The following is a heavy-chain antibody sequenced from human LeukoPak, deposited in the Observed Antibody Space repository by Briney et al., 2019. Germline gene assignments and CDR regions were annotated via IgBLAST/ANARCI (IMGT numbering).Heavy chain of an antibody. Sequence: SETLSLTCAVSGGSLSSGGYSWSWIRQPPGKGLEWIGYIYYSGSTNYNPSLKSRVTISVDTSKNQFSLKLSSVTAADTAVYYCARRPYGDYFDYWGQGTLVTVSS. CDR3: ARRPYGDYFDY. V-gene: IGHV4-61*08. CDR2: IYYSGST. CDR1: GGSLSSGGYS. J-gene: IGHJ4*02. D-gene: IGHD4-17*01.